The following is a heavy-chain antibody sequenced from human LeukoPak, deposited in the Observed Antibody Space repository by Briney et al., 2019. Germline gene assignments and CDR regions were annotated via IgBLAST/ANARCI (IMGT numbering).Heavy chain of an antibody. CDR2: ISYDGSNK. CDR1: GFIFSDYS. V-gene: IGHV3-30*18. J-gene: IGHJ4*02. D-gene: IGHD3-22*01. Sequence: QPGGSLRLSCAASGFIFSDYSMHWVRQAPGKGLEWVAVISYDGSNKYYADSVKGRFTISRDNSKNTLYLQMNSLRAEDTAVYYCAKDLFGRHDSSGYYSALDYWGQGTLVTVSS. CDR3: AKDLFGRHDSSGYYSALDY.